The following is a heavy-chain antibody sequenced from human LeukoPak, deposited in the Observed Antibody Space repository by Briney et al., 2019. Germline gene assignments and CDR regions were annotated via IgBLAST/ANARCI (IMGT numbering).Heavy chain of an antibody. CDR3: ARDRRGVIAVAGPLDY. CDR2: ISSSSSCI. V-gene: IGHV3-21*01. CDR1: GFTFSSYS. D-gene: IGHD6-19*01. Sequence: GGSLRLSCAASGFTFSSYSMNWVRQAPRQGLELVSSISSSSSCIYYADSVKGRFTISRDNAKNSLYLQMNSLRAEDTAVYYCARDRRGVIAVAGPLDYWGQGTLVTVSS. J-gene: IGHJ4*02.